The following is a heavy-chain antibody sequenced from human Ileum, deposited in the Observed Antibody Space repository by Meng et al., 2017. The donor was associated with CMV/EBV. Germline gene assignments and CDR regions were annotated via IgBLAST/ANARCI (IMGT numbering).Heavy chain of an antibody. D-gene: IGHD1-26*01. CDR1: GFSPSTSGEG. Sequence: TLKAAVPTLVKPTQTLPLTCSFSGFSPSTSGEGVGWIRQPPGKALEWLALIYRGDDKRYSPSLNSRLTIAKDTSKNEVVLTLTNMGPIDTGTYYCAHFVGGYYPSRPDYWGQGTLVTVSS. CDR2: IYRGDDK. V-gene: IGHV2-5*02. CDR3: AHFVGGYYPSRPDY. J-gene: IGHJ4*02.